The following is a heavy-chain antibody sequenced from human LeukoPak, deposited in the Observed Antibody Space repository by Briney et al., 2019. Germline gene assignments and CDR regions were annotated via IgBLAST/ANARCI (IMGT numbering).Heavy chain of an antibody. J-gene: IGHJ4*02. CDR2: IYYSGST. CDR1: GVSMSSYY. V-gene: IGHV4-59*01. Sequence: PSETLSLTCTVSGVSMSSYYWSWIRQPPGKGLEWIGYIYYSGSTNYNPSLKSRVTISVDTSKNQFSLKLSSVTAADTAVYYCARVHSGHSSGWSKLLYPGYYFDYWGQGTLVTVSS. D-gene: IGHD6-19*01. CDR3: ARVHSGHSSGWSKLLYPGYYFDY.